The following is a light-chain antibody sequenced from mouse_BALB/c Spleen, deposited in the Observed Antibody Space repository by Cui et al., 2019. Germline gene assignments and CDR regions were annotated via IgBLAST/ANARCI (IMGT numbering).Light chain of an antibody. J-gene: IGKJ1*01. V-gene: IGKV4-55*01. Sequence: QIVLTQSPQIMSASPGEKVTMTCSASSSVSYMFWYQQKPGSSPRLLIYDTSNRASGVPVRFSGSGSGTSYSLTISRMEAEDAATYYCQQWSSYPRTFGGGTKLEIK. CDR1: SSVSY. CDR3: QQWSSYPRT. CDR2: DTS.